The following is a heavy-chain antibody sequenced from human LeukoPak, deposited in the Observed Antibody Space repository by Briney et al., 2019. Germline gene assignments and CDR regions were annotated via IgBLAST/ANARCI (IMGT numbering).Heavy chain of an antibody. Sequence: GGSLRLSCAASGFTFSNAWMSWVRQAPGKGLEWVGRIKSKTDGGTTDYAAPVKGRFTISRDDSKNTLYLQMNSLKTEDTAVYYCTTDVEQDIVATITLVQGFDPWGQGTLVTVSS. J-gene: IGHJ5*02. V-gene: IGHV3-15*01. CDR2: IKSKTDGGTT. D-gene: IGHD5-12*01. CDR1: GFTFSNAW. CDR3: TTDVEQDIVATITLVQGFDP.